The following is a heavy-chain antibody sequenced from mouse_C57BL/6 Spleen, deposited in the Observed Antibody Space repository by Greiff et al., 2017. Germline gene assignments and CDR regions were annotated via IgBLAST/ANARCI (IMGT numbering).Heavy chain of an antibody. Sequence: QVTLKESGPGILQPSQTLSLTCSFSGFSLSTFGMGVGWTRQPSGQGLVWLAHTWWDDDKYYNPALESRLTISKDTSKNQLFLKTANVDTADTATDYCARIGDYDAMDYWGQGTSVTVSS. CDR2: TWWDDDK. CDR1: GFSLSTFGMG. V-gene: IGHV8-8*01. J-gene: IGHJ4*01. CDR3: ARIGDYDAMDY.